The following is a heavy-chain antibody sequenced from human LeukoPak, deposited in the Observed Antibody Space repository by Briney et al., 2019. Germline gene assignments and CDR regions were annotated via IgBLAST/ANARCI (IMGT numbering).Heavy chain of an antibody. CDR2: IYHSGST. CDR1: GGSISSSNW. Sequence: SETLSLTCAVSGGSISSSNWWSWVRQPPGKGLEWIGEIYHSGSTNYNPSLKSRVTISVDKSKNQFSLKLSSVTAADTAVYYCARDPIYNCTNGVCYSGAFDIWGQGTMVTVSS. D-gene: IGHD2-8*01. V-gene: IGHV4-4*02. CDR3: ARDPIYNCTNGVCYSGAFDI. J-gene: IGHJ3*02.